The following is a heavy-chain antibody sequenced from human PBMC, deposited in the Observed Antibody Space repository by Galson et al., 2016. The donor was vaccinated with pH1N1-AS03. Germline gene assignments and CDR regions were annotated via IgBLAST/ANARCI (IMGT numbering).Heavy chain of an antibody. CDR2: IYPSSGGT. V-gene: IGHV1-2*02. Sequence: SVKVSCKASGYTFAYYYVHWVRQAPGQGLEWMGWIYPSSGGTKFAQKFQGTVSMTTDTSTRTAYMELSRLRSGDTAVYYCARGGGSALDSWGQGTLVTVSS. CDR1: GYTFAYYY. J-gene: IGHJ4*02. D-gene: IGHD3-16*01. CDR3: ARGGGSALDS.